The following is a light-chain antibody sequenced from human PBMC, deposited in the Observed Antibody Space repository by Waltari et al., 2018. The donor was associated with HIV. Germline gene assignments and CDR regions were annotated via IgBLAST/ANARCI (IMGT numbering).Light chain of an antibody. V-gene: IGLV2-14*03. CDR3: CSYSLTHTLV. Sequence: QSALTQPASVSGSPGQSITISCTGARSDVGYYNFGAWNQQHPDNAPKPLSYGVNDRPSGVSIRFSCSNSGNTASLTISGLQAEDEADYYCCSYSLTHTLVFGSGTKVTVL. CDR1: RSDVGYYNF. CDR2: GVN. J-gene: IGLJ1*01.